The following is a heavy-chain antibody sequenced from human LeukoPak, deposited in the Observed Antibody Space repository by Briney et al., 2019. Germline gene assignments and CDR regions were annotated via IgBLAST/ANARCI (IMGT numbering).Heavy chain of an antibody. Sequence: GGSLRLSCAASGFTFSSYGMHWVRQAPSKGLEWVAVIWYDGSNKYYADSVKGRFTISRDNSKNTLYLQMNSLRAEDTAVYYCARDKEYYDFWSGYYFPQYYFDYWGQGTLVTVSS. V-gene: IGHV3-33*01. CDR1: GFTFSSYG. CDR2: IWYDGSNK. CDR3: ARDKEYYDFWSGYYFPQYYFDY. J-gene: IGHJ4*02. D-gene: IGHD3-3*01.